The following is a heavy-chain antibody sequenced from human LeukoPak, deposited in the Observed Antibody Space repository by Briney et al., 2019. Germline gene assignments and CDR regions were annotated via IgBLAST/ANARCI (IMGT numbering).Heavy chain of an antibody. CDR3: ARSYSSSSDFDY. CDR1: GYSFTSCW. Sequence: GESPKIPCKGSGYSFTSCWIGWVRQLPGNGLEWRGVIYPGDSDTRYSPSFQGQVTISADKSISTAYLQWSSLKASDTAMYYCARSYSSSSDFDYWGQGTLVTVSS. V-gene: IGHV5-51*01. J-gene: IGHJ4*02. D-gene: IGHD6-6*01. CDR2: IYPGDSDT.